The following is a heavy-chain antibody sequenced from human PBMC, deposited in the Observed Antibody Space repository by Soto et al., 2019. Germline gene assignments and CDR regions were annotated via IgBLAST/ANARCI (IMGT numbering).Heavy chain of an antibody. CDR2: INPSGGST. V-gene: IGHV1-46*01. Sequence: QVQLVQSGAEVKKPGASVKVSCKASGYTFTSYYMHWVRQAPGQGLEWMGIINPSGGSTSYAQKFQGRVTMTRDTSTSTVYMELSSLRSEDTAVYYCARDPYYYDSSGLRDAFDIWGQGTMVTVSS. CDR3: ARDPYYYDSSGLRDAFDI. J-gene: IGHJ3*02. CDR1: GYTFTSYY. D-gene: IGHD3-22*01.